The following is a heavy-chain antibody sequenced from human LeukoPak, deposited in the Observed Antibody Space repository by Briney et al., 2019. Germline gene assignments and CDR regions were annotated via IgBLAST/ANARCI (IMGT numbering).Heavy chain of an antibody. V-gene: IGHV1-69*05. Sequence: SVKVSRKASGGTFSSYAISWVRQAPGQGLEWMGRIIPIFGTANYAQKFQGRVTITTDESTSTAYMELSSLRSEGTAVYYCARGLILGYSYGYYFDYWGQGTLVTVSS. CDR3: ARGLILGYSYGYYFDY. CDR2: IIPIFGTA. CDR1: GGTFSSYA. J-gene: IGHJ4*02. D-gene: IGHD5-18*01.